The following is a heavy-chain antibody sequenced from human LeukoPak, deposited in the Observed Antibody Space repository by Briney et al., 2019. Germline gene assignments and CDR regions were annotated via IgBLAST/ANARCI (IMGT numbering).Heavy chain of an antibody. D-gene: IGHD5-24*01. Sequence: GASVKVSCKTSGYSENFYGITWVRQVAGQGLEWMGWISAQHGQTEYAPNSQDRVTMTTDTYTNTAYMELRSLRSDDTAVYYCARVRGWLQSRGYYYMDVWGKGTTVTVSS. V-gene: IGHV1-18*01. CDR3: ARVRGWLQSRGYYYMDV. J-gene: IGHJ6*03. CDR1: GYSENFYG. CDR2: ISAQHGQT.